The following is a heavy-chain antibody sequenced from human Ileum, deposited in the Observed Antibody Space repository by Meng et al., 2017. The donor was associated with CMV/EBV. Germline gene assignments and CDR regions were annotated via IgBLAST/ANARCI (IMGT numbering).Heavy chain of an antibody. CDR2: IIPIVDIT. CDR1: GGTFSNYG. J-gene: IGHJ5*02. CDR3: AREGDGKNLFWVDP. V-gene: IGHV1-69*04. D-gene: IGHD5-24*01. Sequence: SGGTFSNYGVNWVRQAPGQGLEWMGSIIPIVDITNYAQKFQGRVTISADISTSTVYMDLSSLRSEDTAVYYCAREGDGKNLFWVDPWGQGTLVTVSS.